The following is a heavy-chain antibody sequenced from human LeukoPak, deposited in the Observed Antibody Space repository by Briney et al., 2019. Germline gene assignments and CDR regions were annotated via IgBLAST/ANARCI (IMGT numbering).Heavy chain of an antibody. Sequence: SETLSLTCTVSGGSISSSSYYWGWIRQPPGKGLEWIGSIYYSGSTYYNPSLKSRVTISVDTSKNQFSLKLSSVTAADTAVYYCARRSSCSGGSCYPFDYWGQGTLVTVSP. D-gene: IGHD2-15*01. V-gene: IGHV4-39*01. J-gene: IGHJ4*02. CDR2: IYYSGST. CDR3: ARRSSCSGGSCYPFDY. CDR1: GGSISSSSYY.